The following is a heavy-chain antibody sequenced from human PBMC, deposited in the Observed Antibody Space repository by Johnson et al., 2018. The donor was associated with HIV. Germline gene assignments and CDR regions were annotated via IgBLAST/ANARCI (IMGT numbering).Heavy chain of an antibody. CDR1: GFTFSSYA. D-gene: IGHD1-26*01. CDR2: ISYDGSNK. V-gene: IGHV3-30*04. CDR3: ARDGGSTRGDAFDI. J-gene: IGHJ3*02. Sequence: QVQLVESGGGVVQPGRSLRLSCAASGFTFSSYAMHCVRQAPGKGLEWVAVISYDGSNKYYADSVKGRFTISRDNSKNTLYLQMNSLRAEDTAVYYCARDGGSTRGDAFDIWGQGTMVTVSS.